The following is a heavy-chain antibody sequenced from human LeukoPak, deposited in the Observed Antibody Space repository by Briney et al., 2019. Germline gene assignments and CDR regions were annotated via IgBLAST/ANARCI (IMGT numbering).Heavy chain of an antibody. D-gene: IGHD1-1*01. CDR2: VYYSGST. J-gene: IGHJ3*02. V-gene: IGHV4-59*01. CDR3: ARDSRTTTAFDI. CDR1: GGSISSYY. Sequence: SETLSLTCTVSGGSISSYYWSWIRQPPGKGLEWIGYVYYSGSTNYNPSLKSRVTISVNTSKNQFSLKLSSVTAADTAVYHCARDSRTTTAFDIWGQGTMVAVSS.